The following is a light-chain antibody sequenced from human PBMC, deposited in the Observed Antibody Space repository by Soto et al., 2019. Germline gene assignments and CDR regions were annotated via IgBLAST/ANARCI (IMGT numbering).Light chain of an antibody. Sequence: DIQMTQSPSTLSASVGDRVTITCRASQSISSWLAWYQQKPGKAPKLLIYDASSLESGVPSRFSGSGSGTKFPLTISNLQPDDFATYYCQQYNSYSMYTFGQGTKLEIK. J-gene: IGKJ2*01. V-gene: IGKV1-5*01. CDR1: QSISSW. CDR3: QQYNSYSMYT. CDR2: DAS.